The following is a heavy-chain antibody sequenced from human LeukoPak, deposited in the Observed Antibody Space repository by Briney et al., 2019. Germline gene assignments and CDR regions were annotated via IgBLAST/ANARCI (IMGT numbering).Heavy chain of an antibody. V-gene: IGHV3-21*01. J-gene: IGHJ4*02. CDR3: ARDQYYSSSWKTTYDY. D-gene: IGHD6-13*01. Sequence: GGSLRLSCAASGFTFSSYSMNWVRQAPGKGLEWVSSISSISSYIYYADSVKGRFTISRDNAKNTLYLQMNSLRAEDTAVYYCARDQYYSSSWKTTYDYGGQGTLVTVS. CDR2: ISSISSYI. CDR1: GFTFSSYS.